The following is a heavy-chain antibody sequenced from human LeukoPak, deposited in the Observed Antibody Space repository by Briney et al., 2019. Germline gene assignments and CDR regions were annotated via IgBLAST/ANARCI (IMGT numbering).Heavy chain of an antibody. CDR3: ARDSYPYYDSSGYYYGGLGY. Sequence: GGSLRLSCAASGFTSSSYWMSWVRQAPGKGLEWVANIKQDGSEKYYVDSAKGRFTISRDNAKNSLYLQMNSLRAEDTAVYYCARDSYPYYDSSGYYYGGLGYWGQGTLVTVSS. J-gene: IGHJ4*02. CDR2: IKQDGSEK. V-gene: IGHV3-7*01. D-gene: IGHD3-22*01. CDR1: GFTSSSYW.